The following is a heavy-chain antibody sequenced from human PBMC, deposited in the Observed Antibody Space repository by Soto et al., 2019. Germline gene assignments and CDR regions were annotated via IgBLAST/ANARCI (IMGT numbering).Heavy chain of an antibody. D-gene: IGHD6-13*01. V-gene: IGHV4-34*01. Sequence: SETLSLTYAAYGGTFSGDNWSWIRQPPGKGLEWIGEINHSGSTNYNPSLKSRVTISVDTSKNQFSLKLSSVTAADTAVYYCARDGYSSSWYHPEKDYWGQGTLVTVS. CDR3: ARDGYSSSWYHPEKDY. J-gene: IGHJ4*02. CDR2: INHSGST. CDR1: GGTFSGDN.